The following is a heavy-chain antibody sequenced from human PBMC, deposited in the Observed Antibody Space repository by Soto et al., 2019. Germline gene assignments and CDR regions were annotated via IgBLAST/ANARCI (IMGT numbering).Heavy chain of an antibody. CDR2: MSYDGTKQ. V-gene: IGHV3-30*03. Sequence: PGGSLRLSCAASGFTFSTYGMHWVRQAPGKRLEWVAAMSYDGTKQYYVDSVKGRFTISRDNSRNTLFLQMSSLRGEDTAMYYCARYSGWYSYNWFDPWGQGTLVTVSS. CDR1: GFTFSTYG. D-gene: IGHD6-19*01. CDR3: ARYSGWYSYNWFDP. J-gene: IGHJ5*02.